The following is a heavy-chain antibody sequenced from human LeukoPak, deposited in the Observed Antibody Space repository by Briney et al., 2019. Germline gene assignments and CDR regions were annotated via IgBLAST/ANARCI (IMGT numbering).Heavy chain of an antibody. Sequence: ASGKVSCKASGYTFTIYGISCVRQAPGQGLEWMGWISAYNGNTNYAQKLQGRVTMTTDTSTSTAYMELRSLRSDDTAVYYCARDPGIVVVTEFDYWGQGTLVTVSS. CDR1: GYTFTIYG. J-gene: IGHJ4*02. CDR3: ARDPGIVVVTEFDY. CDR2: ISAYNGNT. V-gene: IGHV1-18*01. D-gene: IGHD3-22*01.